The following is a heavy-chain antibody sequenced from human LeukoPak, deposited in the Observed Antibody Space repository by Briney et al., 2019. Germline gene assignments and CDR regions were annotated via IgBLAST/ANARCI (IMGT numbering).Heavy chain of an antibody. CDR3: ASTSGWYSYYGMDV. Sequence: PSETLSLTCAVYGGSFGGYYWSWIRQPPGKGLEWIGEINHSGSTNYNPSLKSRVTISVDTSKNQFSLKLSSVTAADTAVYYCASTSGWYSYYGMDVWGQGTTVTVSS. D-gene: IGHD6-19*01. V-gene: IGHV4-34*01. J-gene: IGHJ6*02. CDR2: INHSGST. CDR1: GGSFGGYY.